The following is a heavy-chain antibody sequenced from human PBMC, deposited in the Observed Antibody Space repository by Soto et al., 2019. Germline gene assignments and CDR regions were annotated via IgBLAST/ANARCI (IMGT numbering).Heavy chain of an antibody. D-gene: IGHD4-17*01. CDR2: INAGNGNT. V-gene: IGHV1-3*01. CDR1: GYTFTSYA. J-gene: IGHJ5*02. Sequence: GASVKVSCKASGYTFTSYAMHWVRQAPGQRLEWMGWINAGNGNTKYSQKFQGRVTITRDTSASTAYMELSSLRSEDTAVYYCARGPRAVTYNWFDPWGQGTLVTVSS. CDR3: ARGPRAVTYNWFDP.